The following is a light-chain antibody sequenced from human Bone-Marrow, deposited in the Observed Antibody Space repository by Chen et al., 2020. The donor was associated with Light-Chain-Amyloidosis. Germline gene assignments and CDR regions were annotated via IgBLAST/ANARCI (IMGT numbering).Light chain of an antibody. CDR1: NIGSTS. Sequence: SYVLTQLPSVLVATGQTPTIACGGNNIGSTSVHWYQQTPGQAPLLVVYDDSDRPSGIPERLSGSNSGNTATLTISRVEAGDEADYYCQVWDRSSDRPVFGGGTKLTVL. J-gene: IGLJ3*02. CDR2: DDS. CDR3: QVWDRSSDRPV. V-gene: IGLV3-21*02.